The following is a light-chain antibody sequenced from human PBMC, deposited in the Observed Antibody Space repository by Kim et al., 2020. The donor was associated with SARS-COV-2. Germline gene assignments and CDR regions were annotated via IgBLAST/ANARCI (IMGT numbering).Light chain of an antibody. J-gene: IGKJ1*01. V-gene: IGKV1-12*01. CDR2: GAS. CDR3: QQANSFPPWT. Sequence: IQLTQSPSSVSASVGDRVTITCRASQDINTRLGWYQQKPGKAPKLLIYGASNLQSGVPSRFSGSGSGTDFTLTISRLQPDDCATYYCQQANSFPPWTFGQGTKVEIK. CDR1: QDINTR.